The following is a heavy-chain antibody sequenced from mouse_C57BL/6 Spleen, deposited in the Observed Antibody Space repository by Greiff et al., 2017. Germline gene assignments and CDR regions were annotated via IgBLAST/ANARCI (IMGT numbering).Heavy chain of an antibody. CDR1: GFSLTSYG. CDR2: IWSGGST. Sequence: QVPLKQSGPGLVQPSQSLSITCTVSGFSLTSYGVHWVRQSPGKGLEWLGVIWSGGSTDYNAAFISRLSISKDNSKSQVFLKMNRMQADDTAIYYCARNRGNWDVGAMDYWGQGTSVTVSS. D-gene: IGHD4-1*01. CDR3: ARNRGNWDVGAMDY. V-gene: IGHV2-2*01. J-gene: IGHJ4*01.